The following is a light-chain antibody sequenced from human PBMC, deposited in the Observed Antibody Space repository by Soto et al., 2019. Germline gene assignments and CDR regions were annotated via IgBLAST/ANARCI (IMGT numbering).Light chain of an antibody. J-gene: IGLJ1*01. Sequence: QSVLTQPASTSGSPGQSGTISCTGTSSDVGGYNYVSWYQQHPGKAPKLMIYEVSKRPSGVPDRFSGSKSGNTASLTVSGLQAEDEADYYCSSYAGSNRVFGTGTKVTVL. CDR1: SSDVGGYNY. V-gene: IGLV2-8*01. CDR2: EVS. CDR3: SSYAGSNRV.